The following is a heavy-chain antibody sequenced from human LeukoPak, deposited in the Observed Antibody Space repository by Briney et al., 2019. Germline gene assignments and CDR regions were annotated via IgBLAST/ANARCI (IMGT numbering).Heavy chain of an antibody. V-gene: IGHV4-38-2*02. Sequence: SENLSLTCSGSNYSISNSLYWGWLRQPPGRGREWIGSIYYSGSSYYNPSLKSRVTISVDTSKNQFSLKLSSVTAADTAVYYCARQPDYGDLYWYFDLWGRGTLVTVSS. CDR2: IYYSGSS. D-gene: IGHD4-17*01. CDR3: ARQPDYGDLYWYFDL. CDR1: NYSISNSLY. J-gene: IGHJ2*01.